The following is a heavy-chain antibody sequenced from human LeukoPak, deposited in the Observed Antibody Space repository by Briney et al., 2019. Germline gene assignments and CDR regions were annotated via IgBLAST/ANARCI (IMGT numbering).Heavy chain of an antibody. J-gene: IGHJ4*02. CDR3: ARARDPGGFNSAFDL. V-gene: IGHV4-59*01. Sequence: PSETLSLTCTVSGPSISNYYWSWLRQPPGKGLEWVGYIYYGGSTYRHPSIKNRRSISVGTSTNQYWLKLRSVTAADTTVYYWARARDPGGFNSAFDLWGQGTVVTVS. D-gene: IGHD2/OR15-2a*01. CDR2: IYYGGST. CDR1: GPSISNYY.